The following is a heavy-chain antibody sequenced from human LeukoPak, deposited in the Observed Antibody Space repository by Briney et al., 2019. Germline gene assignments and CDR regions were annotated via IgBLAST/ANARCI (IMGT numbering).Heavy chain of an antibody. D-gene: IGHD4-17*01. CDR3: ARDHPDYGDSY. Sequence: GGSLRLSCAASGLTFRRYAMTWVRQAPGKGPEWVSVIYSGGEKFYADSVEGRFTISRDNFKNTLYLQMNSLRVEDTAVYYCARDHPDYGDSYWGQGTLVTVSS. CDR2: IYSGGEK. J-gene: IGHJ4*02. V-gene: IGHV3-53*01. CDR1: GLTFRRYA.